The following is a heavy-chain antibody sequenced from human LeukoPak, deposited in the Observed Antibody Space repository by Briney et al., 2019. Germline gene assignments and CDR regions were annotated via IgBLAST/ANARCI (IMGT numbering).Heavy chain of an antibody. Sequence: GGSLRLSCAVSGITLSNYGMSWVRQAPGRGLEWVAGISDSGGRTNYADSVKGRFTISRDNPKNTLCLQMNSLRAEDTAVYFCAKRGVVIRVILVGFHKEAYYFDSWGQGALVTVSS. CDR2: ISDSGGRT. J-gene: IGHJ4*02. CDR3: AKRGVVIRVILVGFHKEAYYFDS. V-gene: IGHV3-23*01. D-gene: IGHD3-22*01. CDR1: GITLSNYG.